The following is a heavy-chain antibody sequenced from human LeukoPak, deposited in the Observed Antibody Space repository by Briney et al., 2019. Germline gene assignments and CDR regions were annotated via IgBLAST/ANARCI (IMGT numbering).Heavy chain of an antibody. CDR3: ARLRSGYDSGMFDY. CDR2: FYPGDSDT. Sequence: GESLKISCKGSGYSFTSYCIGWVRQMPGKGPELMGIFYPGDSDTRYSPSFQGQVTISADKSISTAYLQWSSLKASDTAMYYCARLRSGYDSGMFDYWGQGTLVTVSS. CDR1: GYSFTSYC. D-gene: IGHD5-12*01. V-gene: IGHV5-51*01. J-gene: IGHJ4*02.